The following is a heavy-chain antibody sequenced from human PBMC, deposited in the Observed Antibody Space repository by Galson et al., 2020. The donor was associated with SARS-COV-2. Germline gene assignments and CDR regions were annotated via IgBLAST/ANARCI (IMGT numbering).Heavy chain of an antibody. CDR1: GGAISNSGSY. D-gene: IGHD3-10*01. J-gene: IGHJ4*02. CDR3: GRDDPMVRGLILF. Sequence: SETLSLTCTVSGGAISNSGSYWSWIRHRPGKGLEWIGYIYYSGSTYYSPSLNSRVTISIDSSRNQVSLKLNSVTAADTAVYYCGRDDPMVRGLILFWGQGTLVTVSS. V-gene: IGHV4-31*03. CDR2: IYYSGST.